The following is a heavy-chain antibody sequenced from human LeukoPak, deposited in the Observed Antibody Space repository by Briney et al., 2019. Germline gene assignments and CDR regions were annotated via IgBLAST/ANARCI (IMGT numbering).Heavy chain of an antibody. V-gene: IGHV4-59*01. CDR3: ARDNIAVALDY. CDR2: IYYRGST. CDR1: GGSISSYY. D-gene: IGHD6-19*01. J-gene: IGHJ4*02. Sequence: SEALSLTCTVSGGSISSYYWSWIRQPPGKGLEWIGYIYYRGSTNYNPSLKSRVTISVDTSKNQFSLKLSSVTAADTAVYYCARDNIAVALDYWGQGTLVTVSS.